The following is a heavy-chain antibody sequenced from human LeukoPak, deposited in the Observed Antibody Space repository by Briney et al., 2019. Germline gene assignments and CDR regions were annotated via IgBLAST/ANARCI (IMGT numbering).Heavy chain of an antibody. CDR2: ISYSSETI. J-gene: IGHJ3*01. D-gene: IGHD1-1*01. Sequence: PGRSLRLSCAASGLTFDEYAMHWVRHAPGRGLEWVSGISYSSETIGYVDSVKGRFTISRDNAKNSLYLQMNSLRAEDTALYYCAKDRGGSSQLGDAFDVWGQGTMVSVSS. V-gene: IGHV3-9*01. CDR1: GLTFDEYA. CDR3: AKDRGGSSQLGDAFDV.